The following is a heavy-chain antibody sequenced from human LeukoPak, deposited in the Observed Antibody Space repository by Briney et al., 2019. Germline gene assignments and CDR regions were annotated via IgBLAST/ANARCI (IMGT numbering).Heavy chain of an antibody. CDR2: IYYSGST. V-gene: IGHV4-31*03. CDR3: ARDSGFGELPDDY. J-gene: IGHJ4*02. D-gene: IGHD3-10*01. Sequence: SETLSLTCTVSGGSISSGGYYWSWIRQHPGKGLEWIGYIYYSGSTYYNPSPKSRVTISADTSKNQFSLKLSSVTAADTAVYYCARDSGFGELPDDYWGQGTLVTVSS. CDR1: GGSISSGGYY.